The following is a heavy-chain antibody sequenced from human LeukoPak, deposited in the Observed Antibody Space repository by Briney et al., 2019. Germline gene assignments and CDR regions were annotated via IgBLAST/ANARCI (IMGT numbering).Heavy chain of an antibody. J-gene: IGHJ2*01. Sequence: GGSLRLSCAASGFTFSSYAMHWVRQAPGKGLEWVAVISYDGSNKYYADSVKGRFTISRDNSKNTLYLQMNSLRAEDTAVYYCAREGQYQLLRYFDLWGRGTLVTVSS. V-gene: IGHV3-30*01. D-gene: IGHD2-2*01. CDR3: AREGQYQLLRYFDL. CDR1: GFTFSSYA. CDR2: ISYDGSNK.